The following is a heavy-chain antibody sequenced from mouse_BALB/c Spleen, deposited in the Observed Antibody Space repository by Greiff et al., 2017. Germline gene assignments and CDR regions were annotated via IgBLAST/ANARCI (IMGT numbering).Heavy chain of an antibody. CDR2: ISYSGST. CDR3: ARAYYDYGVVYAMDY. V-gene: IGHV3-8*02. D-gene: IGHD2-4*01. Sequence: EVQRVESGPSLVKPSQTLSLTCSVTGDSITSGYWNWIRKFPGNKLEYMGYISYSGSTYYNPSLKSRISITRDTSKNQYYLQLNSVTTENTATYYCARAYYDYGVVYAMDYWGQGTSVTVSS. J-gene: IGHJ4*01. CDR1: GDSITSGY.